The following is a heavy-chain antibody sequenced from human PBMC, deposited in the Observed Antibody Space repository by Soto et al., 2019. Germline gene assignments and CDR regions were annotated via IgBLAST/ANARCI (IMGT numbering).Heavy chain of an antibody. V-gene: IGHV3-33*01. D-gene: IGHD4-17*01. CDR1: GFTFSSYG. CDR3: ARASDYGDRYFDY. CDR2: IWYDGSNK. Sequence: VQLVESGGGVVQPGRSLRLSCAASGFTFSSYGMHWVRQAPGKGLEWVAVIWYDGSNKYYADSVKGRFTISRDNSKNTLYLQMNSLRAEDTAVYYCARASDYGDRYFDYWGQGTLVTVSS. J-gene: IGHJ4*02.